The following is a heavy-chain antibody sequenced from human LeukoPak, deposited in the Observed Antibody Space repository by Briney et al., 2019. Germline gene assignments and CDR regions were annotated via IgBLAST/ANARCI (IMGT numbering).Heavy chain of an antibody. CDR2: IRSDGNIK. V-gene: IGHV3-30*02. Sequence: GGSLRLSCAASGFTFSNYGLHWVRQAPGKGLEWVAFIRSDGNIKYYADSVKGRFTISRDNSKNTLHLQMNSLRAEDTAVYYCARAPTVLVGYCSSSSCQADYWGQGTLVTVSS. J-gene: IGHJ4*02. CDR1: GFTFSNYG. D-gene: IGHD2-2*01. CDR3: ARAPTVLVGYCSSSSCQADY.